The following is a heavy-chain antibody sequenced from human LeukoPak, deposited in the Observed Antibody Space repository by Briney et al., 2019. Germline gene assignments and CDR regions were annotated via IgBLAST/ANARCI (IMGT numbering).Heavy chain of an antibody. D-gene: IGHD4-17*01. CDR3: ARVLGDYVGLGYFQN. CDR1: GGSISSGGYY. CDR2: IYHSGST. Sequence: SETLSLTCTVSGGSISSGGYYWSWIRQPPGKGLEWIGYIYHSGSTYYNPSLKSRVTISVDRSKNQFSLKLSSVTAADTAVYYCARVLGDYVGLGYFQNWGQGTLVIVSS. J-gene: IGHJ1*01. V-gene: IGHV4-30-2*01.